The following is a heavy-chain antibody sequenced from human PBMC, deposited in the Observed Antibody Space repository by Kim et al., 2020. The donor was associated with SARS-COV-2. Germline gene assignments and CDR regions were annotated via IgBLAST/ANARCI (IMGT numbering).Heavy chain of an antibody. V-gene: IGHV3-30*02. J-gene: IGHJ4*02. D-gene: IGHD1-26*01. CDR3: AKATYRGSYYSDS. Sequence: YNAGSVKCRFTISRDNSRNTLYLQMNSLRPEDTAVYYCAKATYRGSYYSDSWGQGTLVTVSS.